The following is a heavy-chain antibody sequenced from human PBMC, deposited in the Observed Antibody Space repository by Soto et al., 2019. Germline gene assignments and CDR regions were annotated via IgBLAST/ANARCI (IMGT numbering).Heavy chain of an antibody. V-gene: IGHV1-69*01. D-gene: IGHD6-19*01. CDR1: GGTLNKHA. J-gene: IGHJ3*01. CDR3: ARGGTSGWLKGAYDV. Sequence: QVQLVQSGAEVKKPGSSVKVSCRASGGTLNKHAITWVRRAPGQGLEWLAWIIPMFGIPNYPQKFQGRVTITADDSTNTPNMELIGLTSDDTAVYYCARGGTSGWLKGAYDVWSQGTMVTVSS. CDR2: IIPMFGIP.